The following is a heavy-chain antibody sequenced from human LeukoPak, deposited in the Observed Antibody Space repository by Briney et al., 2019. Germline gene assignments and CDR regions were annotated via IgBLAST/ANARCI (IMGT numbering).Heavy chain of an antibody. V-gene: IGHV3-74*01. Sequence: GGSLRLSCAASGFTFSSYWMHWVRQAPGKGRVWGSRINSDGSSTIYADSVKGRFTISRDNAKNTLYLQMNSLRAEDTAVYYCASIPGDWGQGTLVTVPS. CDR2: INSDGSST. CDR3: ASIPGD. J-gene: IGHJ4*02. D-gene: IGHD7-27*01. CDR1: GFTFSSYW.